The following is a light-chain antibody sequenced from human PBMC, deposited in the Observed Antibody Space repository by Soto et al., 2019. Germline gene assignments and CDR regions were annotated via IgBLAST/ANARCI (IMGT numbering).Light chain of an antibody. V-gene: IGKV1-12*01. CDR1: QDIVGR. CDR2: AAS. J-gene: IGKJ1*01. Sequence: DIQMTQSPSSVSASVGDIITITCRASQDIVGRLAFFQQTPGKAPQYLIQAASILQSGFPSRFSGSLSVTEIILTIYNLQAEDCASYCCLLVYSFLRTFGQGAMV. CDR3: LLVYSFLRT.